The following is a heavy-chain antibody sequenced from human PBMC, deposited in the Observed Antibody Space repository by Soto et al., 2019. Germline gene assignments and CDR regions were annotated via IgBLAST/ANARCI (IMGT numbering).Heavy chain of an antibody. Sequence: EVPLMESGGGLMQPGGSLRLSCAAAGFSVSTSHISWVRQAPGKGLEWVSVIYSGGATHYAVSVKGRLIISRDKSXXXXXXXXXXXXXXXXXXXXXXXXXXXXXGSYMFRYNWFGPWGPGTLVTVS. D-gene: IGHD3-10*01. CDR3: XXXXXXXXGSYMFRYNWFGP. V-gene: IGHV3-53*01. CDR2: IYSGGAT. CDR1: GFSVSTSH. J-gene: IGHJ5*02.